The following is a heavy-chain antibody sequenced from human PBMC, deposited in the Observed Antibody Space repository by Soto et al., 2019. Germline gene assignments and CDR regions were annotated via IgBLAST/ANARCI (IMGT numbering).Heavy chain of an antibody. V-gene: IGHV4-34*01. J-gene: IGHJ4*02. CDR1: GGSFSGYY. CDR3: ASQREGYCSGGSCLGNWFY. Sequence: SETLSLTCAVYGGSFSGYYWSWIRQPPGKGLEWIGEINHSGSTNYNPSLKSRVTISVDTSKNQFSLKLSFVTAADTAVYYCASQREGYCSGGSCLGNWFYWGQGTLVTVSS. D-gene: IGHD2-15*01. CDR2: INHSGST.